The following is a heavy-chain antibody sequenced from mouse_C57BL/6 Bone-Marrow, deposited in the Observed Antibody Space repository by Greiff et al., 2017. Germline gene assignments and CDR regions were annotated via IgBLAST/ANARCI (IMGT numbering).Heavy chain of an antibody. D-gene: IGHD4-1*01. CDR1: GYTFTSYW. Sequence: VQRVESGPELVKPGASVKISCKASGYTFTSYWMPWVKQRPGQGLEWIGVIDPSDSYTNYNQKFKGKATLTVDTSSSTAYMQLSSLTSEDSAVYYCARDWMDYWGQGTSVTVSS. J-gene: IGHJ4*01. CDR2: IDPSDSYT. V-gene: IGHV1-59*01. CDR3: ARDWMDY.